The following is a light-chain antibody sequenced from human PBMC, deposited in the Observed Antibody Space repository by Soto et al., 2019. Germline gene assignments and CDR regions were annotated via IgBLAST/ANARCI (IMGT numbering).Light chain of an antibody. CDR3: QQYGTSPRT. CDR1: QSVRTY. CDR2: ETS. J-gene: IGKJ1*01. Sequence: EIVLTQSPATLSLSPGERATLSCRASQSVRTYLVWYQQKPGQAPRLLIYETSSRATGIPDRFSGSGSQTDFTLTISRLEPEDFAVYYCQQYGTSPRTFGQGTKVDIK. V-gene: IGKV3-20*01.